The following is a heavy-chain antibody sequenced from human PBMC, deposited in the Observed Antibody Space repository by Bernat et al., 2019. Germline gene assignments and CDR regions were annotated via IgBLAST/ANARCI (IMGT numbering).Heavy chain of an antibody. J-gene: IGHJ4*02. CDR3: ARNSSRWNDLDY. Sequence: EVQLVESGGGLVKPGGSLRLSCAASGFTFSSYNMIWVRQAPGKGLEWVSSIGNSKSYIYSADSVRGPFTISRDDGKNSLYLQINSLRVEDTAVYYCARNSSRWNDLDYWGQGTLVTVSS. D-gene: IGHD6-13*01. CDR1: GFTFSSYN. CDR2: IGNSKSYI. V-gene: IGHV3-21*02.